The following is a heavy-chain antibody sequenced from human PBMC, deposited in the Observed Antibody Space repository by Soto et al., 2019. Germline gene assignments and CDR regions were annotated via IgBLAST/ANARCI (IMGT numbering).Heavy chain of an antibody. CDR1: GFVFSSDV. D-gene: IGHD1-26*01. CDR2: IFGSGRTT. Sequence: GGPLRLSCAACGFVFSSDVISWVRQAPGTGLEWLASIFGSGRTTYYADFVKGRFNISRDNSKNTLYLQLNSLRVEDTALYYCAKSQSGSLFGAFDLWGQRTMVTVSS. J-gene: IGHJ3*01. V-gene: IGHV3-23*01. CDR3: AKSQSGSLFGAFDL.